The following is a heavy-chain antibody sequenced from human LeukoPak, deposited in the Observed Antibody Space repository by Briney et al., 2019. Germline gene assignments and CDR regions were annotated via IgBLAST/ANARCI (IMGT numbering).Heavy chain of an antibody. V-gene: IGHV1-2*02. Sequence: GASVKLSCKASGYTFTGYYMHWVRQAPGQGLEWMGWINPNSGGTNYAQKFQGRVTMTRDTSISTAYMELSRLRSDDTAMYYCARDLDPYLSTLRYPPDYWGQGTLVTVSS. CDR1: GYTFTGYY. CDR2: INPNSGGT. CDR3: ARDLDPYLSTLRYPPDY. D-gene: IGHD2-2*01. J-gene: IGHJ4*02.